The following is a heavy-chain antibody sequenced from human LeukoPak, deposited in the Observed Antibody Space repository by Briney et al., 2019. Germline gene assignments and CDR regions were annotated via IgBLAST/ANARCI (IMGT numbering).Heavy chain of an antibody. CDR1: GFTFSSYW. CDR3: ARAPRAVDTATYYFDY. J-gene: IGHJ4*02. D-gene: IGHD5-18*01. Sequence: GGSLRLSCAASGFTFSSYWMNWARQAPGKGLEWVASINHNGNVNYYVDSVKGRFTISRDNAKNSLYLQMSSLRAEDTAVYYCARAPRAVDTATYYFDYWGQGTLVTVSS. CDR2: INHNGNVN. V-gene: IGHV3-7*04.